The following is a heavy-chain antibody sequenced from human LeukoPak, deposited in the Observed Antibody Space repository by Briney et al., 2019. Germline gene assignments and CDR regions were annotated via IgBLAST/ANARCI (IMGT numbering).Heavy chain of an antibody. CDR2: ISSSSSYI. D-gene: IGHD3-10*01. CDR1: GFTFSSYS. V-gene: IGHV3-21*01. Sequence: KPGGSLRLSCAASGFTFSSYSMNGVRQAPGKGLEWVSSISSSSSYIYYADSVKGRFTISRDNAKNSLYLQMNSLRAEDTAVYYCAREGAYYGSGSYSYWGQGTLVTVSS. CDR3: AREGAYYGSGSYSY. J-gene: IGHJ4*02.